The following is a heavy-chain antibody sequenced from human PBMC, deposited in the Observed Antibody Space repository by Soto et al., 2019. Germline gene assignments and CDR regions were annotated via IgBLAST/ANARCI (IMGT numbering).Heavy chain of an antibody. V-gene: IGHV1-69*02. CDR2: IIPILGIA. CDR1: GGTFSSYT. Sequence: QVQLVQSGAEVKKPGSSVKVSCKASGGTFSSYTISWVRQAPGQGLEWMGRIIPILGIANYAQKFQGRVTITADKSTSTAYMELSSLRSEDTAVYYCARGDLYCSSTSCYGPTDYWGQGTLVTVSS. J-gene: IGHJ4*02. D-gene: IGHD2-2*01. CDR3: ARGDLYCSSTSCYGPTDY.